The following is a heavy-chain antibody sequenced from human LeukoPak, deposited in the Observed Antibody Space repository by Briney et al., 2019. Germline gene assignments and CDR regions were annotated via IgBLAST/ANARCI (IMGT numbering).Heavy chain of an antibody. J-gene: IGHJ4*02. CDR2: ISGSSSYR. CDR3: ARSAYGDSAFEY. V-gene: IGHV3-21*01. Sequence: PGGSLRLSCAASGFAFSAYEMNWVRQAPGKGLEWVASISGSSSYRNYADSVKGRFTISRDNAKNSVYLQMNSLRAEETAVYYCARSAYGDSAFEYWGQGTLITVSS. CDR1: GFAFSAYE. D-gene: IGHD4-17*01.